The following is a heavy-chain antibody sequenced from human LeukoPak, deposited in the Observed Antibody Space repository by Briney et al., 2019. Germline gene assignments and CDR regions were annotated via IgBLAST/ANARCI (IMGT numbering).Heavy chain of an antibody. CDR1: GYTFTSYG. CDR3: ARGLRYFDWEPVGYYGMDV. CDR2: ISAYNGNT. D-gene: IGHD3-9*01. Sequence: ASVKVSCKASGYTFTSYGISWVRQAPGQGLEWMGWISAYNGNTNYAQKLQGRVTMTTDTSTSTAYMELRSLRSDDTAVYYCARGLRYFDWEPVGYYGMDVWGQGTTVTVSS. V-gene: IGHV1-18*01. J-gene: IGHJ6*02.